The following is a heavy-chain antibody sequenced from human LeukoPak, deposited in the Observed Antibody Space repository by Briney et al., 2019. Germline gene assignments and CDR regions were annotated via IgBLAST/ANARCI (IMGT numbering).Heavy chain of an antibody. CDR3: AKERIVGGYRYGPFDH. J-gene: IGHJ4*02. CDR1: GLTFDDYA. Sequence: GGSLRLSCAASGLTFDDYAIHWVRQVPGKGLEWVSGISWNSGTIVYEVSVKGRFTISRDNAKNSLYLQMNSLRAEDTALYYCAKERIVGGYRYGPFDHWGQGTLVTVSS. D-gene: IGHD5-18*01. V-gene: IGHV3-9*01. CDR2: ISWNSGTI.